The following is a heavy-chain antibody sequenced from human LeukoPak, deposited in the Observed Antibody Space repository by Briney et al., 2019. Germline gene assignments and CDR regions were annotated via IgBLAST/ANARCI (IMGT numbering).Heavy chain of an antibody. CDR2: ISGSGGST. V-gene: IGHV3-23*01. D-gene: IGHD3-9*01. CDR3: AKLSVDILTGYYPYYFDF. J-gene: IGHJ4*02. CDR1: GFTFSSYA. Sequence: GGSLRLSCAASGFTFSSYAMSWVRQAPGKGLEWVSAISGSGGSTYYADSVKGRFTISRDNSKNTLYLQMNSLRAEDTAVYYCAKLSVDILTGYYPYYFDFWGQGTLVTVSS.